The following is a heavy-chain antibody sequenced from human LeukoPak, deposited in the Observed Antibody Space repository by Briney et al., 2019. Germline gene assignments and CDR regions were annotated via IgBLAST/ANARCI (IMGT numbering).Heavy chain of an antibody. CDR3: ARGLGTIRSLKYYFDY. CDR1: GYTFPSYD. J-gene: IGHJ4*02. D-gene: IGHD7-27*01. V-gene: IGHV1-8*01. Sequence: ASVKVSFKASGYTFPSYDINWVRQATAQGLEWMGLMNPNSGNTGYAQKFQGRVTMTRNTSISTAYMELSSVRSEDTAGYYCARGLGTIRSLKYYFDYWGQGTLVTVSS. CDR2: MNPNSGNT.